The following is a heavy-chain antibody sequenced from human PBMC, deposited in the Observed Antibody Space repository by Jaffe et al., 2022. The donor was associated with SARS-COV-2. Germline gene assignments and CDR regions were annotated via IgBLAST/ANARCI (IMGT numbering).Heavy chain of an antibody. CDR3: ASGVAAAGYAYFDY. Sequence: QVQLQESGPGLVKPSQTLSLTCTVSSASISSGSYYWSWIRQPARKGLEWIGRIYTSGTTNYNPSLKTRVTISVDTSKNQFSLKLSSVTAADTAVYYCASGVAAAGYAYFDYWGQGTLVTVSS. D-gene: IGHD6-13*01. V-gene: IGHV4-61*02. CDR1: SASISSGSYY. CDR2: IYTSGTT. J-gene: IGHJ4*02.